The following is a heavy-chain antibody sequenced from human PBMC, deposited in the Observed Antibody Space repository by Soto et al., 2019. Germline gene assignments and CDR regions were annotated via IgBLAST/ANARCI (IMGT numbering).Heavy chain of an antibody. Sequence: EVQLLESGGGLVQPGGSLRLSCAASGLTFRNYAMSWVRQAPGKGLEWVSGISGSDGSISGSDGSTYYADSQKSLFTTSKPNSNNTLYLQMNSLRADDTAVYYCAKATFANIVATLPNHSDYWGQAPLVSVSS. V-gene: IGHV3-23*01. CDR1: GLTFRNYA. D-gene: IGHD5-12*01. J-gene: IGHJ4*02. CDR3: AKATFANIVATLPNHSDY. CDR2: ISGSDGSISGSDGST.